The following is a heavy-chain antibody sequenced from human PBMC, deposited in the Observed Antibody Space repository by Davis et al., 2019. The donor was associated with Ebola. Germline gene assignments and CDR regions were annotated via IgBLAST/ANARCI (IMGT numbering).Heavy chain of an antibody. J-gene: IGHJ4*02. CDR1: GYSFTSYW. CDR2: IDPADSHT. Sequence: VESLMTSCKCSGYSFTSYWISWVRQMPGKGLEGMGRIDPADSHTIYSPSFQGHVTISVDKSLSTAYLQWSSLKASDTAMYYCAGFYDSSGFAFQGYWGQGTLVIVSS. D-gene: IGHD3-22*01. CDR3: AGFYDSSGFAFQGY. V-gene: IGHV5-10-1*01.